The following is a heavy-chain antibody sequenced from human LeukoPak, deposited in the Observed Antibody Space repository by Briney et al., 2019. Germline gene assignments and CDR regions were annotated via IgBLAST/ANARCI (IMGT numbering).Heavy chain of an antibody. D-gene: IGHD6-19*01. J-gene: IGHJ4*02. CDR3: ASSSVVSVAGTVY. CDR1: GYTFTGYY. Sequence: ASVKVSCKASGYTFTGYYMHWVRQAPGQGLEWMGWINPNSGGTNYAQKFQGRGTMTRDTSISTAYMELSRLRSDDTAVYYCASSSVVSVAGTVYCGQGTLVTVSS. V-gene: IGHV1-2*02. CDR2: INPNSGGT.